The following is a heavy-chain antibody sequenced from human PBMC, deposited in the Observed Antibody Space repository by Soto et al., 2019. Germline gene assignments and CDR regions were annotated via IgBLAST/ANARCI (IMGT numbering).Heavy chain of an antibody. J-gene: IGHJ5*02. D-gene: IGHD6-19*01. V-gene: IGHV3-23*01. CDR1: GFTFSSYA. CDR2: ISDSGGST. Sequence: EVQLLESGGGLVQPGGSLRLSCAASGFTFSSYAMSWVRQAPGKGLEWVSAISDSGGSTYYADSVKGRFTIPRDNSKNTLYLQMNSLRAEDTAVYYCAKEVYSSGWYGGWFDPWGQGTLVTVSS. CDR3: AKEVYSSGWYGGWFDP.